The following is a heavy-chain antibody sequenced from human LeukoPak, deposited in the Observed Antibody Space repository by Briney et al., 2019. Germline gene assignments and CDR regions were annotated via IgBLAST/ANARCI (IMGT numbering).Heavy chain of an antibody. D-gene: IGHD1-26*01. CDR3: AKDLGPPGVGATPQY. V-gene: IGHV3-43D*03. J-gene: IGHJ4*02. CDR1: GFPFDDYG. Sequence: GGSLRLSCAASGFPFDDYGMLWVRQAPGKGLEWVSFISWHGESTYYSDSVKGRFTISRDSSKNSLYLQTNSLRTEDTGFYYCAKDLGPPGVGATPQYWGQGTVVIVSS. CDR2: ISWHGEST.